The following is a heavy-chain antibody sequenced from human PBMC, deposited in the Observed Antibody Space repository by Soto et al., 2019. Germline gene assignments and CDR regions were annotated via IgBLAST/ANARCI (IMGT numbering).Heavy chain of an antibody. V-gene: IGHV4-4*02. Sequence: SETLSLTCFVSGDSINNTYWWSWVRQAPGKGLEWIGEIYHTGGRSYMPSLRGRITLSVDTSKNQLSLKMTSMTAADTAVYYCPTDMNDRFTIYFHTWGQGPLVTVSA. D-gene: IGHD3-10*01. CDR2: IYHTGGR. CDR3: PTDMNDRFTIYFHT. J-gene: IGHJ1*01. CDR1: GDSINNTYW.